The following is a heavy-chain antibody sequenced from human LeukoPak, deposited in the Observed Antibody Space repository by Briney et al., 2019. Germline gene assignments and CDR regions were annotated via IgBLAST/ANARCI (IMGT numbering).Heavy chain of an antibody. J-gene: IGHJ4*02. Sequence: ASVTVSCKASGYTFTGYYMHWVRQAPGQGLEWMGWINPNNGDTNYAQKFKGRVTITRDTSIRTVYMEMNRLRADETAVYYCATYYDILTGYYTSDFDYWGQGTLVTVSS. D-gene: IGHD3-9*01. V-gene: IGHV1-2*02. CDR2: INPNNGDT. CDR1: GYTFTGYY. CDR3: ATYYDILTGYYTSDFDY.